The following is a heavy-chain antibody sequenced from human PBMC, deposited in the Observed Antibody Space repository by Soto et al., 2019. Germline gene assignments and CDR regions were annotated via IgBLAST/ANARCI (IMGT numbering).Heavy chain of an antibody. J-gene: IGHJ4*02. D-gene: IGHD6-19*01. CDR3: AEGIAVAGNRGGSYN. V-gene: IGHV4-39*01. Sequence: PSETLSLTCTVSGGSISSSSYYWGWIRQPPGKGLEWIGSIYYSGSTYYNPSLKSRVTISVDTSKNQFSLKLSSVTAADTAVYYCAEGIAVAGNRGGSYNWGQGTLVTVSS. CDR2: IYYSGST. CDR1: GGSISSSSYY.